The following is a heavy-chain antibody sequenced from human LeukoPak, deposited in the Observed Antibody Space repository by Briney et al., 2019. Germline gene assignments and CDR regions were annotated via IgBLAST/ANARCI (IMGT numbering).Heavy chain of an antibody. CDR2: ISSSSSYI. J-gene: IGHJ4*02. Sequence: KTGGSLRLSCAASGFTFSSYSMNWVRQAPGKGLEWVSSISSSSSYIYYADSVKGRFTISRDNAKNSLYLQMNSLRAEDTAVYYCARGGYYDSSGISHTEIGYWGQGTLVTVSS. D-gene: IGHD3-22*01. CDR3: ARGGYYDSSGISHTEIGY. CDR1: GFTFSSYS. V-gene: IGHV3-21*01.